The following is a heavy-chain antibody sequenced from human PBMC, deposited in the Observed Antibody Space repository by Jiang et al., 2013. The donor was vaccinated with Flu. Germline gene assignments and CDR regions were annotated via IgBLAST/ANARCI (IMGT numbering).Heavy chain of an antibody. D-gene: IGHD3-22*01. V-gene: IGHV7-4-1*02. CDR2: INTNTGNP. CDR3: ARGVTDYDSSGSYYFDY. CDR1: GYTFTSYA. J-gene: IGHJ4*02. Sequence: QSGSELKKPGASVKVSCKAPGYTFTSYAMNWVRQAPGQGLEWMGWINTNTGNPTYAQGFTGRFVFSLDTSVSTAYQQISSLKAEDTAVYYCARGVTDYDSSGSYYFDYWGQGTLVTVSS.